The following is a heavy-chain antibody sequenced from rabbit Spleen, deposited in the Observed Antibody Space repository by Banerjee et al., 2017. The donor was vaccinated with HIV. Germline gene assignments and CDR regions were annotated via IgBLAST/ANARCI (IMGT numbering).Heavy chain of an antibody. V-gene: IGHV1S45*01. J-gene: IGHJ3*01. CDR1: GFSFSSSYW. CDR2: INTITAKT. CDR3: ARDLPDIIGWNFGF. D-gene: IGHD1-1*01. Sequence: QEQLEESGGDLVKPGASLTLTCTASGFSFSSSYWICWVRQAPGKGLEWIGCINTITAKTVYATWAKGRFTISRASSTTVFLQMTSLTAADTATYFCARDLPDIIGWNFGFWGPGTLVTVS.